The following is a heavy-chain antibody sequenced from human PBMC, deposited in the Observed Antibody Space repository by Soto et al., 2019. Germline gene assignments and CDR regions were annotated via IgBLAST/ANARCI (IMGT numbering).Heavy chain of an antibody. CDR2: ISGSGGRI. Sequence: PGGSLRLSCAASGLNFSSYAMNWVRQAPGKGLEWVSAISGSGGRIYYADSVKGRFTISRDNSKNTLYLQMNSLRADDTAVYFCASNPRSVAAAGNFDYWGQGTLVTVSS. V-gene: IGHV3-23*01. D-gene: IGHD6-13*01. CDR1: GLNFSSYA. J-gene: IGHJ4*02. CDR3: ASNPRSVAAAGNFDY.